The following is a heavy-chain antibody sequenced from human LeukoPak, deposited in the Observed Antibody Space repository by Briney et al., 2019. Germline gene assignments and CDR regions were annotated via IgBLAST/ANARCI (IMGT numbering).Heavy chain of an antibody. CDR1: GYTFTSIT. D-gene: IGHD3-22*01. J-gene: IGHJ4*02. V-gene: IGHV7-4-1*02. CDR2: IDTNTGNP. CDR3: ARGYDTTGFFSY. Sequence: ASVKVSCKASGYTFTSITINWVRQAPGQGLEWMGWIDTNTGNPTYAQGLTGRYVFSLDTSVGTAFLQISSLKAEDTAIYYCARGYDTTGFFSYWGQGTLVTVSS.